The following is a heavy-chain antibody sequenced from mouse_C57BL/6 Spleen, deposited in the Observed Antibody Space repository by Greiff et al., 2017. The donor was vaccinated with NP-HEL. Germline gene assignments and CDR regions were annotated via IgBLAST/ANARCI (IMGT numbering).Heavy chain of an antibody. CDR2: IWSGGST. V-gene: IGHV2-4*01. D-gene: IGHD2-4*01. CDR3: AKTSYDYDVYAMDY. J-gene: IGHJ4*01. CDR1: GFSLTSYG. Sequence: VQLQESGPGLVQPSQSLSITCTVSGFSLTSYGVHWVRQPPGKGLEWLGVIWSGGSTDYNAAFISRLSISKDNSKSQVFFKMNSLQADDTAIYYCAKTSYDYDVYAMDYWGQGTSVTVSS.